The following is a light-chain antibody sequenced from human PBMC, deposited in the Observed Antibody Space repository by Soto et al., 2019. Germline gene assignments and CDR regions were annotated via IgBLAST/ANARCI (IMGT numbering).Light chain of an antibody. Sequence: EIVMTQSPATLSVSPGERATLSCRASQSVSSNLAWYQQKPGQAPRLLIYGASTRATGIPARFSGSGSGTDFPLTLSTLQSEDFAVYYCQQYNNCPPWTFCQGNKVPIK. V-gene: IGKV3-15*01. J-gene: IGKJ1*01. CDR3: QQYNNCPPWT. CDR2: GAS. CDR1: QSVSSN.